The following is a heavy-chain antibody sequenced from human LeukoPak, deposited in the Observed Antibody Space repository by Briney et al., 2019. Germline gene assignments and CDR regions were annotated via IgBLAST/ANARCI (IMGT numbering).Heavy chain of an antibody. CDR3: AKIYGSGSYYSALDY. V-gene: IGHV5-51*01. J-gene: IGHJ4*02. CDR1: GYSFTSYW. CDR2: IYPGDSDT. Sequence: GESLKISCKGSGYSFTSYWIAWVRQMPGKGLESVGIIYPGDSDTRYSPSFQGQVTISADKSTNTAYLQWSSVKASDSAMYYCAKIYGSGSYYSALDYWGQGTLVTVSS. D-gene: IGHD3-10*01.